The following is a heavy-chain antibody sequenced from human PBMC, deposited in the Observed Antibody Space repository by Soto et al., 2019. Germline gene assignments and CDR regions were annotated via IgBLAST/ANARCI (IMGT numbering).Heavy chain of an antibody. J-gene: IGHJ5*01. CDR2: TYYRSRWYF. CDR1: GDSVSTNTAT. CDR3: GRRIGNSWLDS. Sequence: SQTLSLTCDISGDSVSTNTATWDWIRQSPSRGLEWLGRTYYRSRWYFDYAVSVKSRITISPDISNNQVSLQLTSVTPDDTAIYYCGRRIGNSWLDSWGQGTLVTVSS. V-gene: IGHV6-1*01. D-gene: IGHD2-15*01.